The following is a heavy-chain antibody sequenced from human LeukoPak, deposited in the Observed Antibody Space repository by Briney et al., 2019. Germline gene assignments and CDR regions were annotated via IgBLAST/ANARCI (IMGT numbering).Heavy chain of an antibody. J-gene: IGHJ4*02. Sequence: PSGTLSLTCTVSGVSISSYYWIWIRQPPGKGLEWIGDIYYSGRANYNPSLKSRVTTSLDTSKNQISLKLSSVTAADTAVYYCARPQTMGSSSPLGYWGQGTLVTVSS. CDR2: IYYSGRA. D-gene: IGHD2-2*01. CDR3: ARPQTMGSSSPLGY. CDR1: GVSISSYY. V-gene: IGHV4-59*01.